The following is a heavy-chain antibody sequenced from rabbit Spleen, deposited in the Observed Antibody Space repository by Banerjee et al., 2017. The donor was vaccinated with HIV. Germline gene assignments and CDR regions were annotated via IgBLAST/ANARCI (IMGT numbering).Heavy chain of an antibody. CDR2: IDAGSSGFT. CDR3: ARDTATSFSSYGMDL. Sequence: QQQLEESGGGLVKPGGTLTLTCKASGIDFSSYFYMCWVRQAPGKGLEWVVCIDAGSSGFTYFANWAKGRFTISKTSSTTVTLQMTSLTAADTATYFCARDTATSFSSYGMDLWGPGTLVTVS. D-gene: IGHD1-1*01. J-gene: IGHJ6*01. V-gene: IGHV1S45*01. CDR1: GIDFSSYFY.